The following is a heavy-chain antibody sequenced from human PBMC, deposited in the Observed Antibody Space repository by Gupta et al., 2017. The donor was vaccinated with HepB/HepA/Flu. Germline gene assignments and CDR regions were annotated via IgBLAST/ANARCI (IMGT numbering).Heavy chain of an antibody. D-gene: IGHD2-2*01. Sequence: QVQLLESGGGVVQPGRSLRLSCASSGFTFSSYAMPWVREAPGKGLEWVAVIWYDGSNKYYADSVKGRFTISRDNSKNTLYLQMNSLRAEDTAVYYCARESTCSSTSCYKGRATEAPLTMDVWGQGTTVTVSS. CDR2: IWYDGSNK. CDR1: GFTFSSYA. CDR3: ARESTCSSTSCYKGRATEAPLTMDV. V-gene: IGHV3-33*01. J-gene: IGHJ6*02.